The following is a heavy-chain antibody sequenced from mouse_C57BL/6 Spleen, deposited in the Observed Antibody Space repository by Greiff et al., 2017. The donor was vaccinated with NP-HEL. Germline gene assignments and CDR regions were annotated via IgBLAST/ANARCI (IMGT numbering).Heavy chain of an antibody. CDR2: ISYDGSN. J-gene: IGHJ3*01. D-gene: IGHD1-1*01. V-gene: IGHV3-6*01. CDR1: GYSITSGYS. Sequence: EVQLQESGPGLVKPSQSLSLTCSVPGYSITSGYSWHWIRQFPGNQLEWMGYISYDGSNNYNPSLQNRISITRDTSKNQFCRKLNSVTTEDTATYYCASGDGSSTQAWLAYWGQGTLVTVSA. CDR3: ASGDGSSTQAWLAY.